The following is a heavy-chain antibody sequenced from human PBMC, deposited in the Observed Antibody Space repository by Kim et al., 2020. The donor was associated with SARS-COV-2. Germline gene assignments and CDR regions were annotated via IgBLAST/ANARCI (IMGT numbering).Heavy chain of an antibody. CDR3: AKVPTYYDFWSGPPSRYYYMDV. CDR1: GFTFSSYA. V-gene: IGHV3-23*01. Sequence: GGSLRLSCAASGFTFSSYAMSWVRQAPGKGLEWVSAISGSGGSTYYADSVKGRFTISRDNSKNTLYLQMNSLRAEDTAVYYCAKVPTYYDFWSGPPSRYYYMDVWGKGTTVTVSS. J-gene: IGHJ6*03. D-gene: IGHD3-3*01. CDR2: ISGSGGST.